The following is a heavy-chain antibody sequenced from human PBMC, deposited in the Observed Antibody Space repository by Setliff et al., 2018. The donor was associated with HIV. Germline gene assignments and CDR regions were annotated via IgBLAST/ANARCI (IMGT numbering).Heavy chain of an antibody. Sequence: ASVKVSCKASRGTFSSYGSNWVRQATGQGLEWMGWMNPNSGNTGYAQKFQGRVTMTRNTSISTAYMELSSLRSEDTAVYYCATSVATFDSVDYWGQGTLVTVSS. CDR3: ATSVATFDSVDY. V-gene: IGHV1-8*02. CDR2: MNPNSGNT. D-gene: IGHD1-26*01. J-gene: IGHJ4*02. CDR1: RGTFSSYG.